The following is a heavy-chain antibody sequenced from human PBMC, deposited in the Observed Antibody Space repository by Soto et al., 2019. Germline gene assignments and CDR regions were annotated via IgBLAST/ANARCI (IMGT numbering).Heavy chain of an antibody. Sequence: SETLSLTCAVYGGSFSGYYWTWIRQPPGKGLEWIGSIYYSGSTYYNPSLKSRVTISVDTSKNQFSLKLSSVTAADTAVYYCARHALEQTYYYYGMDVWGQGTTVTVSS. CDR1: GGSFSGYY. CDR3: ARHALEQTYYYYGMDV. CDR2: IYYSGST. D-gene: IGHD1-1*01. J-gene: IGHJ6*02. V-gene: IGHV4-34*01.